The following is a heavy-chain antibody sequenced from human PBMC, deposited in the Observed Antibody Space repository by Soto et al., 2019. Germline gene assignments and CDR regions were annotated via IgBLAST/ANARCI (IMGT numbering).Heavy chain of an antibody. J-gene: IGHJ4*02. CDR3: ARDGLPGEGIALYY. Sequence: VQLVQSGAEMKKPGASVKVCCRASGYTFTTYTWYWVRQAPGQRLEWMGWINTANGGTKYSQNFQARVTLTRDTSASTAYLELGSLISEDTALYYCARDGLPGEGIALYYWGQGTLVTVSS. CDR1: GYTFTTYT. D-gene: IGHD2-21*01. V-gene: IGHV1-3*04. CDR2: INTANGGT.